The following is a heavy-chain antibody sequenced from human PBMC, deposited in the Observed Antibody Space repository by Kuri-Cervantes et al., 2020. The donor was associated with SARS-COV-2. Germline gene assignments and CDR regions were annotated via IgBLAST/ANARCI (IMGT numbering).Heavy chain of an antibody. CDR2: INHSGST. Sequence: SETLCLTCKVSGGSISSSSYYWGWIRQPPGKGLEWIGEINHSGSTNYNPSLKSRVTVSVDTSKNQFSLKLSSVTAADTAVYYCSRGVYTVTNGADYFDYWGQGTLVTVSS. D-gene: IGHD4-17*01. V-gene: IGHV4-39*07. J-gene: IGHJ4*02. CDR3: SRGVYTVTNGADYFDY. CDR1: GGSISSSSYY.